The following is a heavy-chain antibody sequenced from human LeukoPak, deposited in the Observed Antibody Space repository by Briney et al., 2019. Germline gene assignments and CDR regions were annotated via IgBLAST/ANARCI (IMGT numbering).Heavy chain of an antibody. Sequence: SETLSLTCSVSGGSITFYYWNWIRKPPGQGLEWIVRIHTSGTTNYNPSLKSRVTMSIDTSQTKFSLNLTSVTAADTAVYYCASSSWKKTFDYWGQGALVTVSS. CDR1: GGSITFYY. CDR2: IHTSGTT. V-gene: IGHV4-4*07. J-gene: IGHJ4*02. CDR3: ASSSWKKTFDY. D-gene: IGHD1-1*01.